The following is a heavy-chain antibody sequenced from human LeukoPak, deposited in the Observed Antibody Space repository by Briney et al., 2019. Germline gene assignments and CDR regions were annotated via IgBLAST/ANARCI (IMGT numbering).Heavy chain of an antibody. CDR3: AKDFVRYNIQFDY. CDR2: ISYGGSNK. Sequence: GGSLRLSCAASGFTFSRYAMHWVRQAPGKGLEWLAFISYGGSNKYYADSVKGRFTISRDNSKNTVYLQMNSLRAEDTALYYCAKDFVRYNIQFDYWGQGALVTVSS. D-gene: IGHD1-1*01. CDR1: GFTFSRYA. V-gene: IGHV3-30*04. J-gene: IGHJ4*02.